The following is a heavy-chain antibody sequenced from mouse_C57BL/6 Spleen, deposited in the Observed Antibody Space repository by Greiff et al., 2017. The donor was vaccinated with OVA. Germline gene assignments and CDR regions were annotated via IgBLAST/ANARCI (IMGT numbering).Heavy chain of an antibody. Sequence: VQLQQSGPELVKPGASVKISCKASGYAFSSSWMNWVKQRPGKGLEWIGRIYPGDGDTNYNGKFRGKATLTADKSSSTAYMQLSSLTSEDSAVYFGSIYYDYDVPYWGQGTLVTVSA. CDR2: IYPGDGDT. D-gene: IGHD2-4*01. CDR3: SIYYDYDVPY. J-gene: IGHJ3*01. CDR1: GYAFSSSW. V-gene: IGHV1-82*01.